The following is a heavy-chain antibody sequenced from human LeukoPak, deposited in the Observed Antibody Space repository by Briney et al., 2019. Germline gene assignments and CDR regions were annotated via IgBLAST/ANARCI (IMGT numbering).Heavy chain of an antibody. CDR3: ARLMTTIEY. D-gene: IGHD5-24*01. V-gene: IGHV4-34*01. Sequence: PSETLSLTCAVYGGSFSGYYWSWIRQPPGKGLEWIGEINHSGSTNYNPSLKSRVTISVDTSKNQFSLKLSSVTAADTAVYYCARLMTTIEYWGQGTLVTVSS. CDR1: GGSFSGYY. CDR2: INHSGST. J-gene: IGHJ4*02.